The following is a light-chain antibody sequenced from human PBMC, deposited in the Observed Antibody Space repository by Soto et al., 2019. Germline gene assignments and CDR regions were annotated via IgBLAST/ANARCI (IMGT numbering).Light chain of an antibody. J-gene: IGKJ1*01. CDR3: QQYNSYAWT. Sequence: DIQMTQSPSTLSASVGDRVTITCRASQSISSWLAWYQQKPGKVPKLLIYKASSLESGVPSRFSGSGSGTEFTLTISSLQPDDFATYYFQQYNSYAWTFGQGTKVEIK. CDR1: QSISSW. CDR2: KAS. V-gene: IGKV1-5*03.